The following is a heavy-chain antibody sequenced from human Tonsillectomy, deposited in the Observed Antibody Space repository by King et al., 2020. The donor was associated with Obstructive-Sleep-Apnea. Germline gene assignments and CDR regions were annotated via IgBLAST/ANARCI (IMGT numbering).Heavy chain of an antibody. J-gene: IGHJ4*02. CDR3: ANPHSLVSSGYCFGY. V-gene: IGHV3-30*02. CDR2: IRYDGSNK. Sequence: QVQLVESGGGVVQPGGSLRLSCAASGFTFSNYGMHWVRQAPGKGLEWVAFIRYDGSNKYYADSVKGRFTISRDNSKNTLYLQMNSLRAEDTAVYYYANPHSLVSSGYCFGYWGQGTLVTVSS. D-gene: IGHD3-22*01. CDR1: GFTFSNYG.